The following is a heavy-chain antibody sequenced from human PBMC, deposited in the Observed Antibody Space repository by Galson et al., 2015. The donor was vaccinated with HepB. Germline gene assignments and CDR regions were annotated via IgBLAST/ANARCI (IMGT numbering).Heavy chain of an antibody. V-gene: IGHV1-46*01. CDR2: INPSGGST. CDR3: ASSPRRFLEWGLIGHFDY. D-gene: IGHD3-3*01. J-gene: IGHJ4*02. CDR1: GYTFTSYY. Sequence: SVKVSCKASGYTFTSYYMHWVRQAPGQGLEWMGIINPSGGSTSYAQKFQGRVTMTRDTSTSTVYMELSSLRSEDTAVYYCASSPRRFLEWGLIGHFDYWGQGTLVTVSS.